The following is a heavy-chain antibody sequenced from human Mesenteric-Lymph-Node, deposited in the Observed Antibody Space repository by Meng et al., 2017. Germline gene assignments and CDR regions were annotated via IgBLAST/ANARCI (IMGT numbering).Heavy chain of an antibody. CDR3: AKKVAHDYGDYYFDY. Sequence: GESLKISCAASGFTFSSYAMSWVRQGPGKGLEWVSAITASDNTYYADSVKGRFTISRDNFKNTLYVQMNSLRAEDTAVYYCAKKVAHDYGDYYFDYWGQGTLVTVSS. D-gene: IGHD4-17*01. V-gene: IGHV3-23*01. CDR1: GFTFSSYA. CDR2: ITASDNT. J-gene: IGHJ4*02.